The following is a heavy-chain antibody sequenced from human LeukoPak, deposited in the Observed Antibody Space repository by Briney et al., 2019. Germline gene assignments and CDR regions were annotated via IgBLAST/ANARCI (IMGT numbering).Heavy chain of an antibody. CDR3: ASNTVVTRYYFDY. Sequence: GGSLRLSCAASGFTFSSYWMHWVRQAPGKGLVWVSRINSDGSSTSYADSVKGRFTISRDNSKNTLYLQMNSLRAEDTAVYYCASNTVVTRYYFDYWGQGTLVTVSS. J-gene: IGHJ4*02. V-gene: IGHV3-74*01. CDR2: INSDGSST. CDR1: GFTFSSYW. D-gene: IGHD4-23*01.